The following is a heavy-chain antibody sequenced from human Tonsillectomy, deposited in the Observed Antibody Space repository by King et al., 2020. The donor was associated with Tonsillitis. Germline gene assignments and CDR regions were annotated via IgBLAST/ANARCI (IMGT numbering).Heavy chain of an antibody. CDR2: INHSGST. V-gene: IGHV4-34*01. CDR1: GGSFSGYF. CDR3: ARGDFDP. Sequence: VQLQQWGAGLLKPSETLSLTCAVYGGSFSGYFWSWIRQSPGKGLEWIGEINHSGSTNYHPSLKSRVTISIDTSKSQFSLNLSSVTAADTAVYYCARGDFDPWGQGTLVTVSS. J-gene: IGHJ5*02.